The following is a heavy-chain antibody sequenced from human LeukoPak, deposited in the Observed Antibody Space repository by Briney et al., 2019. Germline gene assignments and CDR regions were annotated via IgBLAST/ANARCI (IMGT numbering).Heavy chain of an antibody. Sequence: SETLSLTCTVSGGSISSSSYYWGWIRQPPGKGLEWIGSIYYSGSTYYNPSLKSRVTISVDTSKNQFSLKLSSVTAADTAVYYCARYINWNDAFAFDIWGQGTMVTVSS. CDR2: IYYSGST. V-gene: IGHV4-39*07. J-gene: IGHJ3*02. D-gene: IGHD1-20*01. CDR3: ARYINWNDAFAFDI. CDR1: GGSISSSSYY.